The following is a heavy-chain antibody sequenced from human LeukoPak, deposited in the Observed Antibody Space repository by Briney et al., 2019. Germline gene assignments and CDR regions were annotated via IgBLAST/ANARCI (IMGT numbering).Heavy chain of an antibody. D-gene: IGHD5-24*01. CDR3: ARLQSADAFDI. V-gene: IGHV1-8*03. Sequence: ASVKVSCKAAGYTFTSYDINWVRQATGQGLEWMGWMNPNSGNTGYAQKFQGRVTITRNTSISTAYMELSSLRSEDTAVYYCARLQSADAFDIWGQGTMVTVSS. CDR1: GYTFTSYD. J-gene: IGHJ3*02. CDR2: MNPNSGNT.